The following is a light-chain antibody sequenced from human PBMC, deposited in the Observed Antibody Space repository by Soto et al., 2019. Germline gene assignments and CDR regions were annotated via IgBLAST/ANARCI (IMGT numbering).Light chain of an antibody. J-gene: IGKJ2*01. Sequence: EIVMTQSPPSLTVTPGEPASISCRSSQRLLHSNGNNFLDWYLQKPGQSPQLLIYLGFNRASGVHDRVSGSGAGTDFTLKISRVEAEDVWVYYCMQALQTPYTFGQGTKLEIK. V-gene: IGKV2-28*01. CDR3: MQALQTPYT. CDR2: LGF. CDR1: QRLLHSNGNNF.